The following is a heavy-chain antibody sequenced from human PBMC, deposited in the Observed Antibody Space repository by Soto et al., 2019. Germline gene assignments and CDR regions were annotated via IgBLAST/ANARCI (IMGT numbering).Heavy chain of an antibody. V-gene: IGHV4-31*03. D-gene: IGHD2-2*01. CDR3: ARVGCSSTSCPRGPYYYYYGMDV. Sequence: SETLSLTCTVSGGSISSGGYYWSWIRQHPGEGLEWIGYIYYSGSTYYNPSLKSRVTISVDTSKNQFSLKLSSVTAADTAVYYCARVGCSSTSCPRGPYYYYYGMDVWGQGTTVTVSS. J-gene: IGHJ6*02. CDR1: GGSISSGGYY. CDR2: IYYSGST.